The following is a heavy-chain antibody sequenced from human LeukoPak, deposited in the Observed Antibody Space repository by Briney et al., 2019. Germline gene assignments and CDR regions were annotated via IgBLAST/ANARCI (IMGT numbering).Heavy chain of an antibody. CDR2: IKQDGSEK. V-gene: IGHV3-7*01. CDR3: TRDRLDTAMVSFDY. CDR1: GFTFSSYW. J-gene: IGHJ4*02. D-gene: IGHD5-18*01. Sequence: GRSLRLSCAASGFTFSSYWMSWVRQAPGKGLEWVANIKQDGSEKYYVDSVKGRFTISRDNAKNSLYLQMNSLRAEDTAVYYCTRDRLDTAMVSFDYWGQGTLVTVSS.